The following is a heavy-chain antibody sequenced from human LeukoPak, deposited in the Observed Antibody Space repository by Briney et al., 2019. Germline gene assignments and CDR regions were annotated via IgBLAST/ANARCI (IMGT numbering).Heavy chain of an antibody. V-gene: IGHV3-11*01. Sequence: GGSLRLSCAASGFTFSDYYMSWIRQAPGKGLEWVSYISSSGSTIYYAGSVKGRFTISRDNAKNSLYLQMNSLRAEDTAVYYCARDGGYSGYDYGPGYYYYGMDVWGQGTTVTVSS. J-gene: IGHJ6*02. D-gene: IGHD5-12*01. CDR3: ARDGGYSGYDYGPGYYYYGMDV. CDR1: GFTFSDYY. CDR2: ISSSGSTI.